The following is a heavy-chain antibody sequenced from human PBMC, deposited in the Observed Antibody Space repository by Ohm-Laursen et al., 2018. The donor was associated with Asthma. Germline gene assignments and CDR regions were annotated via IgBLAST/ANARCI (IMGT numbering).Heavy chain of an antibody. V-gene: IGHV1-69*13. J-gene: IGHJ4*02. D-gene: IGHD2-15*01. CDR2: INSVFGTS. CDR1: GGTLGTSV. Sequence: SVKVSCKSLGGTLGTSVIGWARQAPGQGLEWLGGINSVFGTSIYAQKFHDRFAITADESTSTVYMTLSSLTSEDTAVYYCARKAGSCITSNCYSLDFWGQGTLVTVSS. CDR3: ARKAGSCITSNCYSLDF.